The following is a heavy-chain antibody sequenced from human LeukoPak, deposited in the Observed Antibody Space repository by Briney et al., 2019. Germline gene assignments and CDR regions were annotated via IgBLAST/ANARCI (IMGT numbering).Heavy chain of an antibody. CDR3: AMKEYSSSSFDY. CDR2: INSDGSNT. D-gene: IGHD6-6*01. CDR1: GFTFSSYW. Sequence: GGSLRLSCAASGFTFSSYWMHWVRQAPGKGLVWVSRINSDGSNTSYADSVKGRFTISRDNAKNTLYLQMNSLRAEDTAVYYCAMKEYSSSSFDYWGQGTLVTVSS. J-gene: IGHJ4*02. V-gene: IGHV3-74*01.